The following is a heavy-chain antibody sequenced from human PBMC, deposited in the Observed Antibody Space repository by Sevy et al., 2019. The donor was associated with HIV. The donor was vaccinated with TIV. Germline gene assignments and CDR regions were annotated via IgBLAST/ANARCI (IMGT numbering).Heavy chain of an antibody. CDR1: GGSITSLY. D-gene: IGHD1-26*01. Sequence: TLSLTCTVSGGSITSLYWNWIRQPPGKGLEWIANIYYNGHINYNPSLKSRVTLSLDTSKNQFSLRLSSVTAADTAMYYCAGEDAWGRGYSWGQGTLVTVSS. V-gene: IGHV4-59*08. CDR2: IYYNGHI. J-gene: IGHJ4*02. CDR3: AGEDAWGRGYS.